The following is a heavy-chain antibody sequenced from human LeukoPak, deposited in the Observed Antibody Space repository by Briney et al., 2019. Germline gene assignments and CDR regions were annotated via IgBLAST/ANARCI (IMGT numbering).Heavy chain of an antibody. D-gene: IGHD3-22*01. J-gene: IGHJ5*02. CDR3: ARAPTIVGDEGWFDP. CDR1: GYTFTGYY. CDR2: INPNSGGT. V-gene: IGHV1-2*02. Sequence: ASVKVSCKASGYTFTGYYMHWVRQAPGQGLEWMGWINPNSGGTNYAQKFQGRVTMTRDTSISIAYMELSRLRSDDTAVYYCARAPTIVGDEGWFDPWGQGTLVTVSS.